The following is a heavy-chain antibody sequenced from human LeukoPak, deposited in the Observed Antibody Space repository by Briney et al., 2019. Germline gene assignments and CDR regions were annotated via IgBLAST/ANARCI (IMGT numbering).Heavy chain of an antibody. D-gene: IGHD3-16*02. V-gene: IGHV1-46*01. CDR3: ARDNSVGDIAWWFDP. Sequence: ASVKVSCKASGYSFTSHYMHWVRQAPGQGLEWVGLINPTGTSTLYARKFQGRVTMTRDMSTTTDYMELSSLTSEDTAVYYCARDNSVGDIAWWFDPWGQGTLVTVSS. CDR1: GYSFTSHY. J-gene: IGHJ5*02. CDR2: INPTGTST.